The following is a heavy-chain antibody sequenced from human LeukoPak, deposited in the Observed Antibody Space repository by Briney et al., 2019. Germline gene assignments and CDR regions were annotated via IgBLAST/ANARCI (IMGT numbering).Heavy chain of an antibody. D-gene: IGHD3-22*01. J-gene: IGHJ4*02. CDR1: GGSISSGSYY. CDR2: IYTSGST. Sequence: SETLSLTCTVSGGSISSGSYYWSWIRQLAGKGLEWIGRIYTSGSTNYNPSLKSRVTISVDTSKNQFSLKLSSVTAADTAVYYCAREITYYYDSSGYYYYFDYWGQGTLVTVSS. V-gene: IGHV4-61*02. CDR3: AREITYYYDSSGYYYYFDY.